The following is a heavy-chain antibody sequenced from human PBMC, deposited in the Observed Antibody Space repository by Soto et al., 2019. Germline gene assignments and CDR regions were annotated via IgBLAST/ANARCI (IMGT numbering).Heavy chain of an antibody. V-gene: IGHV4-31*02. CDR3: ARDPY. Sequence: SAVYSWSWIRQHPGKGLEWIGYIYYSGSTYYNPSLKSRVTISVDTSKNQFSLKLSSVTAADTAVYYCARDPYWGQGTLVTVSS. CDR2: IYYSGST. J-gene: IGHJ4*02. CDR1: SAVYS.